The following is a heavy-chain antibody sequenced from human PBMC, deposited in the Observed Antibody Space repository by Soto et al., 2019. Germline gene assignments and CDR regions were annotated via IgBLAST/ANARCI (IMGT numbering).Heavy chain of an antibody. CDR2: IVVGSDKT. D-gene: IGHD3-16*01. J-gene: IGHJ6*01. CDR3: AAGGGDNYYGLDV. Sequence: QKQLVQSGPEVKKPGTSVRVSCKASGFTFSNSAVQWVRQTRGQRLEWIGWIVVGSDKTNYAQKFKGRIIITRDTSTSTAFMELNSLRSDDTAVYSCAAGGGDNYYGLDVWGQGTTVTVTS. CDR1: GFTFSNSA. V-gene: IGHV1-58*01.